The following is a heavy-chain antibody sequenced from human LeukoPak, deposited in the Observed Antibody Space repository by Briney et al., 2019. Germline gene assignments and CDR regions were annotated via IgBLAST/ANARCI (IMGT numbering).Heavy chain of an antibody. CDR2: IYYSGST. J-gene: IGHJ4*02. CDR3: ARGTGRDGYNDY. CDR1: GGSISSSSYY. V-gene: IGHV4-39*07. Sequence: SSETLSLTCTVSGGSISSSSYYWGWIRQPPGKGLEWIGSIYYSGSTYYNPSLKSRVTISVDTSKNQFSLKLSSVTAADTAVYYCARGTGRDGYNDYWGQGTLVTVSS. D-gene: IGHD5-24*01.